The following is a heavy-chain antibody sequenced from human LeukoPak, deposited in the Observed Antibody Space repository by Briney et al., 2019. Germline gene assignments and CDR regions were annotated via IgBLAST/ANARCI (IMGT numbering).Heavy chain of an antibody. CDR3: AKVRGTYSSGYFFDY. CDR2: ISWNSGYI. D-gene: IGHD6-19*01. V-gene: IGHV3-9*01. Sequence: PGGSLRLSCAASGFTFDNYAMHWVRQAPGKGLEWFSIISWNSGYIGYADSVKGRFTISGDNAKKSLDLQMNSLRAEDTAFYYCAKVRGTYSSGYFFDYWGQGTLVTVSS. J-gene: IGHJ4*02. CDR1: GFTFDNYA.